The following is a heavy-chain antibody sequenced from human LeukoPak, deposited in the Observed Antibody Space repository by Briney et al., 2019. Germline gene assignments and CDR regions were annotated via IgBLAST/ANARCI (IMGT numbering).Heavy chain of an antibody. Sequence: PGGSLRLSCAASGFTFSSYGMHWVRQAPGKGLEWVAVISYDGSNKYYADSVKGRFTISRDNSKNTLYLQMNSLRAEDTAVYYCAKDQDEQWLVDYWGQGTLVTVSS. D-gene: IGHD6-19*01. CDR3: AKDQDEQWLVDY. J-gene: IGHJ4*02. CDR1: GFTFSSYG. CDR2: ISYDGSNK. V-gene: IGHV3-30*18.